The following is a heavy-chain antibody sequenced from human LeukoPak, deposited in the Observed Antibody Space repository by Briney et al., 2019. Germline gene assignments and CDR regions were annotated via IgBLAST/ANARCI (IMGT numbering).Heavy chain of an antibody. V-gene: IGHV4-38-2*02. CDR3: ARVAIPYDISPYYDGYMDV. CDR1: GYSISSGYY. J-gene: IGHJ6*03. Sequence: SETLSLTCTVSGYSISSGYYWGWIRQPPGKGLEWIGSIYHSGSTYYNPSLQSRVTISVDTSKNQFSLKISSLTAADTVVYYCARVAIPYDISPYYDGYMDVWGKGTTVTVSS. D-gene: IGHD3-22*01. CDR2: IYHSGST.